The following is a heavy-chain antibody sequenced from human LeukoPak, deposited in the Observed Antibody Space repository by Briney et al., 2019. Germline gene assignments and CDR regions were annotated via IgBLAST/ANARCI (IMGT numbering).Heavy chain of an antibody. V-gene: IGHV3-30-3*02. Sequence: GRSLRLSCAASGFTFSSYAMHWVRQAPGKGLEWVAVISYDGSNKYYADSVKGRFTISRDNSKNTLYLQMNSLRAEDTAVYYCAKSEYGDYVSFDYWGQGTLVTVSS. CDR1: GFTFSSYA. D-gene: IGHD4-17*01. J-gene: IGHJ4*01. CDR2: ISYDGSNK. CDR3: AKSEYGDYVSFDY.